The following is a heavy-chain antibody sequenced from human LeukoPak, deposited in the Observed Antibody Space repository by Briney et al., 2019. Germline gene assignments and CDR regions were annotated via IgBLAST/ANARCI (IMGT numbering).Heavy chain of an antibody. D-gene: IGHD1-26*01. CDR1: GXTFSSYA. V-gene: IGHV3-23*01. Sequence: GGSLRLSCAASGXTFSSYAMSWVLQAPEKGLEWVSTISGSGGGTYYADSVKGRFTISRDDSKNTLYLQMNSLRAEDTAVYYCVKDLGRYRNNCFDYWGQGTLVTVPS. CDR3: VKDLGRYRNNCFDY. J-gene: IGHJ4*02. CDR2: ISGSGGGT.